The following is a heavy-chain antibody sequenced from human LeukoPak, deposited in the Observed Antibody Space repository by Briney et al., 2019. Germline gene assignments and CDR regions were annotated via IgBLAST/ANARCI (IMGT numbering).Heavy chain of an antibody. CDR2: ISNSGSTI. D-gene: IGHD3-10*01. CDR3: ARGGYYYGSGSYCPY. V-gene: IGHV3-11*01. J-gene: IGHJ4*02. CDR1: GFTFSDYY. Sequence: GGSLGLSCAASGFTFSDYYMSWIRQAPGKGLEWISYISNSGSTIYYADSVKGRFTISRDNAKNSLYLQMNSLRAEDTAVYYCARGGYYYGSGSYCPYWGQGTLVTVSS.